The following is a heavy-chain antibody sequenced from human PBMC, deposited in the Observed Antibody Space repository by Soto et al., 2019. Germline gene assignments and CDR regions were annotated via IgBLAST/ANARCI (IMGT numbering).Heavy chain of an antibody. D-gene: IGHD4-17*01. Sequence: QVQLQESGPGLVKPSETLSLTCTVSGGSISSYYWSWIRQPPGKGLEWIGYIYYSGSTNYNPSLKGRVTISVDTSKNPFSLKLISVTAADTAVYYCARDPGYGEIDYWGQGTMVTVSS. V-gene: IGHV4-59*01. CDR2: IYYSGST. CDR3: ARDPGYGEIDY. CDR1: GGSISSYY. J-gene: IGHJ4*02.